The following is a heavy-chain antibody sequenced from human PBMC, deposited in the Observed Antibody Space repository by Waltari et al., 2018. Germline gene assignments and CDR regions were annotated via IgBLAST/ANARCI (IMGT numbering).Heavy chain of an antibody. V-gene: IGHV1-69*05. D-gene: IGHD6-6*01. Sequence: QVQLVQSGAEVKKPGSSVKVSCKASGGTFSSYAISWVRQAPGQGLEWMGGSIPILGTANYAQKFKCRVTITTDESTSTAYMGLSSLRSEDTAVYYGAMLGQLAAEYYYYGMDVWGQGTTVTVSS. CDR2: SIPILGTA. CDR3: AMLGQLAAEYYYYGMDV. CDR1: GGTFSSYA. J-gene: IGHJ6*02.